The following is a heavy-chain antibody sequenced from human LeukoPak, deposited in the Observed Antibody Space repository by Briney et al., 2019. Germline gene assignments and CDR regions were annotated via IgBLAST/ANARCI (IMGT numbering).Heavy chain of an antibody. CDR3: ARRKWYSSGFDP. D-gene: IGHD6-19*01. V-gene: IGHV4-59*08. J-gene: IGHJ5*02. CDR1: GGSFSGYY. Sequence: KSSETLSLTCAVYGGSFSGYYWSWIRQPPGKGLEWIGYIYYSGSTNYNPSLKSRVTISVDTSKNQFSLKLSSVTAADTAVYYCARRKWYSSGFDPWGQGTLVTVSS. CDR2: IYYSGST.